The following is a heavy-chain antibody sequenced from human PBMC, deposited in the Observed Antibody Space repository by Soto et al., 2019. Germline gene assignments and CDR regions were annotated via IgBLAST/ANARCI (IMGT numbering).Heavy chain of an antibody. V-gene: IGHV1-18*01. Sequence: QVQLVQSGAEVKKPGASVKVSCKASGYTFTSYGISWVRQAPGQGLEWMGWISAYNGNTNYAQKLQGRVTMNTDTSTSTAYNELRSLRSDDTAVYYGARDRDDDSSGYIDYWCEGTLVTVSS. J-gene: IGHJ4*02. CDR2: ISAYNGNT. D-gene: IGHD3-22*01. CDR3: ARDRDDDSSGYIDY. CDR1: GYTFTSYG.